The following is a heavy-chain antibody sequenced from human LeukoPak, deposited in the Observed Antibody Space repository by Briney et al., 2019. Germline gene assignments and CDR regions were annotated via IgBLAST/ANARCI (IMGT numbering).Heavy chain of an antibody. Sequence: GRSLRLSCAASGFTFSSYAMPWVRQAPGKGLEWVAVISYDGSNKYYADSVKGRFTISRDNSKNTLYLQMNTLRAEDTAVYYCARDESFTVTNLFDYWGQGTLVTVSS. V-gene: IGHV3-30-3*01. CDR1: GFTFSSYA. CDR2: ISYDGSNK. CDR3: ARDESFTVTNLFDY. J-gene: IGHJ4*02. D-gene: IGHD4-17*01.